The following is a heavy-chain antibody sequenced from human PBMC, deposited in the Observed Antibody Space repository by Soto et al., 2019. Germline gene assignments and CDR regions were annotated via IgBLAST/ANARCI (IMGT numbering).Heavy chain of an antibody. D-gene: IGHD3-3*01. CDR2: ISGSGGNT. CDR1: GFTFSTYA. Sequence: GGSLRLSCAASGFTFSTYAMSWVRQAPGKGLEWVSTISGSGGNTYYADSVKGRFTISRDNTQNTMYLQMSSLRAEDSAVYYCAKDNYDDFWSGYFSEGYFDYWGQGTLVTVSS. CDR3: AKDNYDDFWSGYFSEGYFDY. V-gene: IGHV3-23*01. J-gene: IGHJ4*02.